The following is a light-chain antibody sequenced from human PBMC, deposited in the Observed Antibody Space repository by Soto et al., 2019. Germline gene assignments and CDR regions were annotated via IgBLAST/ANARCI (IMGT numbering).Light chain of an antibody. V-gene: IGKV1-39*01. Sequence: DIQMTQSPSSLSASVGDRVTLTCRASQNINRYLNWYQQEPGKAPSLLIYAASSLQSGVPSRFSGSGSGTDFTITISSLQPEDFSTFYCQQTYSISQPTFGGGTKVEIK. CDR1: QNINRY. CDR2: AAS. CDR3: QQTYSISQPT. J-gene: IGKJ4*01.